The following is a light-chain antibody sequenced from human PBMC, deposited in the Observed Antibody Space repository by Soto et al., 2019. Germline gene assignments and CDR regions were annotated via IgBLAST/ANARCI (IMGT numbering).Light chain of an antibody. Sequence: EVVLTQSPGTLSLSPGERATLSCRASQAVSSILLAWYQQKPGQAPRLLIYGASSRATGIPDRFSGSGSGTDFTLTVIRLEPEDFAVYYCQQHGTSPIFGGGTKVDIK. J-gene: IGKJ4*01. CDR3: QQHGTSPI. V-gene: IGKV3-20*01. CDR1: QAVSSIL. CDR2: GAS.